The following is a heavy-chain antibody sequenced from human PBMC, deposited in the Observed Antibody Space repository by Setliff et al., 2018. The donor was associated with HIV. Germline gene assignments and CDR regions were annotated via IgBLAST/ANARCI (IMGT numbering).Heavy chain of an antibody. Sequence: GASVKVSCKASGSTFTNYGFSWVRQTPGQGLEWMGWISAYNGDTYYAQKLRGRVTMTTNTSTSTAYMELRSLRSDDTAVYYCARVPSEYYNFWSGYSTPFDYWGQGTLVTVS. CDR1: GSTFTNYG. CDR3: ARVPSEYYNFWSGYSTPFDY. CDR2: ISAYNGDT. D-gene: IGHD3-3*01. V-gene: IGHV1-18*01. J-gene: IGHJ4*02.